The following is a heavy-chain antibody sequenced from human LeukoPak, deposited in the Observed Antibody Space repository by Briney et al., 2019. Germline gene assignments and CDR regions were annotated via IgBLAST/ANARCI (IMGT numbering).Heavy chain of an antibody. CDR3: ARDTDYYYDSSGPHDY. J-gene: IGHJ4*02. CDR2: IYSGGST. D-gene: IGHD3-22*01. V-gene: IGHV3-66*01. Sequence: GGSLRLSCAASGFTVSSNYMSWVRQAPGKGLEWVSVIYSGGSTYYADSVKGRFTISRDNSKNTLYLQMNSLRAEVTAVYYCARDTDYYYDSSGPHDYWGQGTLVTVSS. CDR1: GFTVSSNY.